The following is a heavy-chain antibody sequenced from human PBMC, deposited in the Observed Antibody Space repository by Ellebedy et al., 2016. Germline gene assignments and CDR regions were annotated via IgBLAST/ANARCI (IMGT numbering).Heavy chain of an antibody. CDR2: IKEDGTEK. CDR1: GFTFSGYW. D-gene: IGHD4-11*01. Sequence: GGSLRLSCAATGFTFSGYWMSWVRQAPGKGLEWVANIKEDGTEKYYVDSVKGRFTISRDHDKKSVYLQMNSLRAEDTAVYYCARDTDYSGDLDYWGQGTLVTVSS. J-gene: IGHJ4*02. CDR3: ARDTDYSGDLDY. V-gene: IGHV3-7*03.